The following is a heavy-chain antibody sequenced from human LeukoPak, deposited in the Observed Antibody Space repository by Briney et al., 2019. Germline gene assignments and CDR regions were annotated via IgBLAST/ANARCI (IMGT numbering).Heavy chain of an antibody. CDR2: ISGSGGST. V-gene: IGHV3-23*01. CDR3: ARELGYCSGTTCSVHYYGMDV. D-gene: IGHD2-2*01. Sequence: GGSLRLSCAASGFTFSSYAMSWVRQAPGKGLEWVSAISGSGGSTYYGDSVKGRFTISRDNAKNSVYLQMNSLRDEDTAVYYCARELGYCSGTTCSVHYYGMDVWGQGTTVTVSS. J-gene: IGHJ6*02. CDR1: GFTFSSYA.